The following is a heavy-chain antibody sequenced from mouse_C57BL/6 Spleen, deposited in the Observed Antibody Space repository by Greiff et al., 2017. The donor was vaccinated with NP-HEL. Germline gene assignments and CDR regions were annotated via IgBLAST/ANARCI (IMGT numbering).Heavy chain of an antibody. D-gene: IGHD1-1*01. CDR1: GFTFSSYA. V-gene: IGHV5-4*01. Sequence: VQLKESGGGLVKPGGSLKLSCAASGFTFSSYAMSWVRQTPEKRLEWVATISDGGSYTYYPDNVKGRFTISRDNAKNNLYLQMSHLKSEDTAMYYCARVDTTVVASFAYWGQGTLVTVSA. J-gene: IGHJ3*01. CDR2: ISDGGSYT. CDR3: ARVDTTVVASFAY.